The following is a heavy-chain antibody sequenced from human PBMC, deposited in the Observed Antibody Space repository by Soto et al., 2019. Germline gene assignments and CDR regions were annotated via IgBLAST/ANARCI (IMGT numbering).Heavy chain of an antibody. J-gene: IGHJ4*02. D-gene: IGHD3-16*01. CDR3: ARDIGFDYVN. CDR1: EFNVMSYW. CDR2: IKEDGSEI. V-gene: IGHV3-7*01. Sequence: GGSLRLSCAVSEFNVMSYWMSWVRQAPGKGLEWVASIKEDGSEIYYLQSVRGRFTISRDSAGNALHLAMNYLSAEDTGVYFCARDIGFDYVNWGQGTLVTVSS.